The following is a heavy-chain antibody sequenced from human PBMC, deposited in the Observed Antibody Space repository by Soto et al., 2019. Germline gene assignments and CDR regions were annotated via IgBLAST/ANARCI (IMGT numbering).Heavy chain of an antibody. CDR2: ISQSGNT. Sequence: PSETLSLTCSIYSGSFSGYYWIWIRQPPGKGLEWIGEISQSGNTNYSPSLKSRVSIPIDTSKKQFSLNLASVSAADTAVYYCARAPKVSGSSQTRPDFWGQGTLVTVSS. CDR1: SGSFSGYY. CDR3: ARAPKVSGSSQTRPDF. V-gene: IGHV4-34*01. D-gene: IGHD6-6*01. J-gene: IGHJ4*02.